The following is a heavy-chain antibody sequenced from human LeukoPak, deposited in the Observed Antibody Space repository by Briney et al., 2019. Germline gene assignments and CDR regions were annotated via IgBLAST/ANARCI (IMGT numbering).Heavy chain of an antibody. Sequence: GGSLRLPCIASGFTINRRAMSWVRQAPVKGLEWVASIRPDGSAVFYVDSVKGRFTFSRDNAKNSLDLQMNSLRAEDTAVYYCARFGLLYSIDLWGQGTMVTVSS. D-gene: IGHD3/OR15-3a*01. J-gene: IGHJ6*02. V-gene: IGHV3-7*01. CDR3: ARFGLLYSIDL. CDR1: GFTINRRA. CDR2: IRPDGSAV.